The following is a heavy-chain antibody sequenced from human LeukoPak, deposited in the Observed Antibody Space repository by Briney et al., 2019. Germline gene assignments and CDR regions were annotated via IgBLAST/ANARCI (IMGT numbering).Heavy chain of an antibody. CDR1: GFTFSSYW. J-gene: IGHJ4*02. D-gene: IGHD6-6*01. CDR2: IKQDGSEK. Sequence: GGSLRLSCAASGFTFSSYWMSWVRQAPGKGLEWVANIKQDGSEKYYVDSVKGRFTISRDNAKNSLYLQMNSLRAEDTAVYYCAKTSSSSATGAFDYWGQGTLVTVSS. V-gene: IGHV3-7*03. CDR3: AKTSSSSATGAFDY.